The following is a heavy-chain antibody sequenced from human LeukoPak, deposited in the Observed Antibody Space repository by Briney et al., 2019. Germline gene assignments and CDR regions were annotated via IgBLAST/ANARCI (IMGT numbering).Heavy chain of an antibody. CDR1: GFTFSSHW. Sequence: GGSLRLPCAASGFTFSSHWMHWVRQAPEKGLVGVAHINADGSGTYYAASVKGRFTISRDNAKNSLYLQMNSLRDEDTAVYYCARGLEDSSSWDIGYYYYYMDVWGKGTTVTVSS. CDR2: INADGSGT. D-gene: IGHD6-13*01. V-gene: IGHV3-74*01. J-gene: IGHJ6*03. CDR3: ARGLEDSSSWDIGYYYYYMDV.